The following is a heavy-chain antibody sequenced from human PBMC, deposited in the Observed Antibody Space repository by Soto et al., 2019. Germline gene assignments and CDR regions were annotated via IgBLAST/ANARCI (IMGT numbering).Heavy chain of an antibody. Sequence: QVQLVQSGAEVKKPGSSVKVSCKASGGTFSPYTINWVRQAPGQGLEWMGRIIPFHGVTNYAQKFQARFTITADKSTSTAYMEVGGLRFEDTAMYYCTRDWEITVSTWSFGGFWGRGTLVTVSS. CDR3: TRDWEITVSTWSFGGF. CDR1: GGTFSPYT. D-gene: IGHD3-10*01. CDR2: IIPFHGVT. J-gene: IGHJ4*02. V-gene: IGHV1-69*08.